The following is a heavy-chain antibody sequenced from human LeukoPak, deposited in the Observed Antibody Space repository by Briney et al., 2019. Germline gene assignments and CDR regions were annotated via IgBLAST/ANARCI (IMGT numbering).Heavy chain of an antibody. V-gene: IGHV3-49*04. D-gene: IGHD2-2*01. J-gene: IGHJ5*02. CDR2: IRSKDYGGTT. CDR1: GFTFGDYA. CDR3: ARDAGGYCSSTSCLGLFDP. Sequence: GGSLRLSCTASGFTFGDYAMSWVRQAPGKGLEWAGFIRSKDYGGTTEYAASVKGRFTISRDDSKSIAYLQMNSLKTEDTALYYCARDAGGYCSSTSCLGLFDPWGQGTLVTVSS.